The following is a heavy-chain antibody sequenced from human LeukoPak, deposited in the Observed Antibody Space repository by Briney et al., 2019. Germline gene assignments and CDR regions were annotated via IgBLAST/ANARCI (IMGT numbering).Heavy chain of an antibody. Sequence: GASVKVSFKASGYTFNAYAINWMRQAPGQGFEWLGWIDPNTGNPTKAQGFRGRFVFSLDTSLSPAYLEIYSLKAEDTAMYYCARDWFSNGVSTLDIWGQATMVAVIS. D-gene: IGHD2-8*01. V-gene: IGHV7-4-1*01. J-gene: IGHJ3*02. CDR2: IDPNTGNP. CDR3: ARDWFSNGVSTLDI. CDR1: GYTFNAYA.